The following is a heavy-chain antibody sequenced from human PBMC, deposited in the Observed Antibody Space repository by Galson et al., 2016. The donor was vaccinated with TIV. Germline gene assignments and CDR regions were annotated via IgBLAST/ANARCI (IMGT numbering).Heavy chain of an antibody. CDR1: GGSISSNGIF. J-gene: IGHJ4*02. Sequence: TLSLTCTVSGGSISSNGIFWSWIRQHPGKGLEWIGYIYHSGSTNYNPSLKSRVAMSVDTSKNQFSLTLTSVTAADTAVYYCARDQDSGAYFHYWGQGTLVTVSS. D-gene: IGHD2-15*01. CDR2: IYHSGST. V-gene: IGHV4-31*03. CDR3: ARDQDSGAYFHY.